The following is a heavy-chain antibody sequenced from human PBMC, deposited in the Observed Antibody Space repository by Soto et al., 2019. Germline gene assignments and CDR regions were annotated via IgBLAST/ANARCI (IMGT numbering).Heavy chain of an antibody. CDR1: GFSFDDYS. CDR2: INWNGGDT. J-gene: IGHJ6*02. Sequence: EVQLVESGGGVVRPGGSLRLSCAASGFSFDDYSMTWVRLVPGKGLEWVSAINWNGGDTAYTHSVKGRFTISRDSAKNSLYLQMNSLSPEDTALYYCARGTSRWYTGMDVWDQGTAVTVSS. CDR3: ARGTSRWYTGMDV. D-gene: IGHD6-13*01. V-gene: IGHV3-20*04.